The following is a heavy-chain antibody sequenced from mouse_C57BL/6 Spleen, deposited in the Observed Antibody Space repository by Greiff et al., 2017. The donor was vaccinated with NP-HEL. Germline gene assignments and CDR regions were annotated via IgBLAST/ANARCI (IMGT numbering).Heavy chain of an antibody. CDR1: GYTFTSYG. CDR2: IYPRSGNT. J-gene: IGHJ4*01. CDR3: ESRAEPHDYAMDY. Sequence: QVQLQQAGAELARPGASVKLSCKASGYTFTSYGISWVKQRTGQGLEWIGEIYPRSGNTYYNEKFKGKATLTADKSSSTAYMELRSLTSEDSAVYFCESRAEPHDYAMDYWGQGTSVTVSS. V-gene: IGHV1-81*01.